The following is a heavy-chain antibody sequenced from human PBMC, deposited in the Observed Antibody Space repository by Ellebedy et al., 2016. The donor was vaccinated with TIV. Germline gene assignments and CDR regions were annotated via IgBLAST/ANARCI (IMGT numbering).Heavy chain of an antibody. V-gene: IGHV1-69*04. D-gene: IGHD4-11*01. J-gene: IGHJ4*02. CDR1: GGIFTSYA. CDR2: VIPILGIT. Sequence: ASVKVSCKASGGIFTSYAISWVRLAPGRGLEWLGRVIPILGITTYAQKFQGRVTITADTSTNVVNLELSSLISEDTAVYFCARDRKSGDYSALEYWGQGALVTVSS. CDR3: ARDRKSGDYSALEY.